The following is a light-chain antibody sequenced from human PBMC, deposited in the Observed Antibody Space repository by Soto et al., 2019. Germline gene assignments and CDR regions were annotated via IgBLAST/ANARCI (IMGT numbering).Light chain of an antibody. CDR3: QQYGSSLTWT. J-gene: IGKJ1*01. CDR1: QSISSTS. CDR2: GAS. Sequence: EIVLTQSPGTLSLSLGERATLSCRASQSISSTSLAWYQQKPGQAPRLLIYGASNRATGIPDRFSGSGSGTDFTLTISRLEPEDFAVYYCQQYGSSLTWTFGQGTKVDIK. V-gene: IGKV3-20*01.